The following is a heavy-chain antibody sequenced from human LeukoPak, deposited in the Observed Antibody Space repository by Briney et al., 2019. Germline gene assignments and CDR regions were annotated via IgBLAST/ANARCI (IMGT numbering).Heavy chain of an antibody. J-gene: IGHJ4*02. CDR1: GFSFSSYW. CDR3: ARDRSGSFDY. D-gene: IGHD1-26*01. V-gene: IGHV3-74*01. CDR2: INTDGSST. Sequence: GGSLRLSCAASGFSFSSYWTHWVRQAPGKGLVWVSRINTDGSSTNYADSVKGRFTISRDNAKNTLYLQMNSLRAEDTAVYYCARDRSGSFDYWGQGTLVTVSS.